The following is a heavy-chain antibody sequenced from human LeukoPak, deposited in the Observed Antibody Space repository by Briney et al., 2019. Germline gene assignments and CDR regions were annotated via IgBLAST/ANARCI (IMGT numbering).Heavy chain of an antibody. Sequence: SGTLSLTCAVSGGSISSSNWWSWVRQPPGKGLEWIGEIYHSGSTNYNPSLKSRVTMSVDTSKNQFSLKLSPVTAADTAVYFCARAAYCGGDCYYYFDYWGQGTLVTVSS. CDR2: IYHSGST. CDR1: GGSISSSNW. CDR3: ARAAYCGGDCYYYFDY. V-gene: IGHV4-4*02. J-gene: IGHJ4*02. D-gene: IGHD2-21*02.